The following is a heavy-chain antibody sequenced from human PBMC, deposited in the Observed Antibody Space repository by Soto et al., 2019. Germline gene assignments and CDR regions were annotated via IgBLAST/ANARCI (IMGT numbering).Heavy chain of an antibody. J-gene: IGHJ3*01. V-gene: IGHV1-2*02. Sequence: ASVKVSCKASGYTFIGYYIHWVRQAPGQGLEWMGWINPNTDGTNYAQKFQGRVTMTRATSISTAYMELSRLRSDDTAVYYCARVMDPYSGRHLDFWGQGTMVGVSS. CDR3: ARVMDPYSGRHLDF. CDR1: GYTFIGYY. D-gene: IGHD1-26*01. CDR2: INPNTDGT.